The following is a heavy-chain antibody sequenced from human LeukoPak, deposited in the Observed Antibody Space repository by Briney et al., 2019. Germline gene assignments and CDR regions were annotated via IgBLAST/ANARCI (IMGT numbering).Heavy chain of an antibody. CDR1: GFTFSSYG. Sequence: GGSLRLSWAASGFTFSSYGMHWVRQAPGKGLEWVAVISYDGSNKYYADSVKGRFTISRDNSKNTLYLQMNSLRAEDTAVYYCAKDMAIRLGELSFDYWGQGTTVTVSS. CDR3: AKDMAIRLGELSFDY. CDR2: ISYDGSNK. D-gene: IGHD3-16*02. J-gene: IGHJ4*03. V-gene: IGHV3-30*18.